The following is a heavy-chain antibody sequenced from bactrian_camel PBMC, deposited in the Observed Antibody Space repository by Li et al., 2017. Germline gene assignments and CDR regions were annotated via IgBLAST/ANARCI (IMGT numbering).Heavy chain of an antibody. D-gene: IGHD1*01. CDR3: AADTGGPAPAALASGRWSGDTWTY. CDR1: GYTYSSIC. J-gene: IGHJ4*01. CDR2: MDGYGRVV. Sequence: VQLVESGGGSVQAGGSLRLSCVASGYTYSSICMGWFRQAPGKERERVATMDGYGRVVFIHPAVEGRFTVTRDNNKKALYLQMDRLTPGDSAMYYCAADTGGPAPAALASGRWSGDTWTYWGQGTQVTVS. V-gene: IGHV3S6*01.